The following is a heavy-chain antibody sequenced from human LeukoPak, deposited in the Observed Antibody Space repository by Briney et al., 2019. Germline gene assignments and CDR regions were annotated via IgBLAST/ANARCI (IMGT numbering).Heavy chain of an antibody. J-gene: IGHJ4*02. CDR3: AKGPRIQLIDY. Sequence: ASVKVSSKASGYTFSDYAIHWVRQAPGQGLGWMGWVNPNTGGTSYAQKFQGRVTMTRDTSISTAYMELSRLRSDDTAVYYCAKGPRIQLIDYWGQGTLVTVSS. CDR2: VNPNTGGT. D-gene: IGHD5-18*01. CDR1: GYTFSDYA. V-gene: IGHV1-2*02.